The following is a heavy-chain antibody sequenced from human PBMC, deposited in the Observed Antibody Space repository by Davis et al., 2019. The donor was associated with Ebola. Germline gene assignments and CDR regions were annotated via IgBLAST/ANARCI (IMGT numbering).Heavy chain of an antibody. J-gene: IGHJ3*02. CDR1: GYTFTNYG. CDR3: ARSGVGATNAFDI. V-gene: IGHV1-45*02. D-gene: IGHD1-26*01. CDR2: ITPFNGNT. Sequence: SVKVSCKASGYTFTNYGITWVRQAPGQALEWMGWITPFNGNTNYAQKFQDRVTITRDRSMSTAYMELSSLRSEDTAMYYCARSGVGATNAFDIWGQGTMVTVSS.